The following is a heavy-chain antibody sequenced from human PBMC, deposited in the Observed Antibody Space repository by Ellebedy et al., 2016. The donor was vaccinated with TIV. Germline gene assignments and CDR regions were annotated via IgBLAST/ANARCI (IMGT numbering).Heavy chain of an antibody. Sequence: TLSLTCTVSGGSISSGDYYWSWIRQPPGKALEWLALIYWDDDKRYSPSLKSRLTITKDTSKNQVVLTMTNMDPVDTGTYFCAHRKYDSGWHPFDCWGQGSLVTVSS. CDR3: AHRKYDSGWHPFDC. D-gene: IGHD3-22*01. CDR1: GGSISSGDYY. CDR2: IYWDDDK. J-gene: IGHJ4*02. V-gene: IGHV2-5*08.